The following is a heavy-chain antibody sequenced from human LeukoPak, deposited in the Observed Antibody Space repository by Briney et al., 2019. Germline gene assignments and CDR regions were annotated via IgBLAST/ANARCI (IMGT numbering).Heavy chain of an antibody. Sequence: GGSLRLSCAASGFTFSNYEMKWVRQAPGEGPEWVSYIGSNGTLMYYADSVKGRFTISRDNAKNSLYLQMNSLRAEDTAVYYCARGWAGNYWGQGTLVTVSS. D-gene: IGHD6-19*01. J-gene: IGHJ4*02. CDR2: IGSNGTLM. CDR3: ARGWAGNY. CDR1: GFTFSNYE. V-gene: IGHV3-48*03.